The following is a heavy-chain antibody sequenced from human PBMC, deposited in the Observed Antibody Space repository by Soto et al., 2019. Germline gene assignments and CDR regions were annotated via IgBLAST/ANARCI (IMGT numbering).Heavy chain of an antibody. CDR1: GFTLGNNY. V-gene: IGHV3-23*01. J-gene: IGHJ4*02. CDR3: ATRPSTVGTINPIDY. D-gene: IGHD5-12*01. CDR2: ISGSGGST. Sequence: GGSLRLSCSTSGFTLGNNYMSLVRQAPGKGLEWVSAISGSGGSTYYADSVKGRLTISRDNSKNTVYLQMNSLRAEDTAVYYCATRPSTVGTINPIDYWGQGTLVTVSS.